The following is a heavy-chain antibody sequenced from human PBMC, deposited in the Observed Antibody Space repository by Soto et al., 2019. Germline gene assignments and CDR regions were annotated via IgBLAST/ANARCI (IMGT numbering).Heavy chain of an antibody. CDR1: GYTFTSYG. CDR3: ARGGGSYYPYYYYGMDV. J-gene: IGHJ6*02. D-gene: IGHD1-26*01. V-gene: IGHV1-18*01. CDR2: ISAYNGNT. Sequence: GASVKVSCKASGYTFTSYGISWVRQAPGQGFEWMGWISAYNGNTNYAQKLQGRVTMTTDTSTSTAYMELRSLRSDDTAVYYCARGGGSYYPYYYYGMDVWGQAPTVTVSS.